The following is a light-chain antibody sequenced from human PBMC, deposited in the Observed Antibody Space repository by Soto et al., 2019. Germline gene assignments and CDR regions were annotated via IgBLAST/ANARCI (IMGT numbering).Light chain of an antibody. Sequence: QSVLTQPPSASGSPGQSVTISCTGTSSDVGAYNYVSWYQQHPGKAPKLMIYEVSKRPSGVPDRFSGSKSGNTASLTVSGLQDEDEADYYCSSYAGTYKLYFLGTGTKVTVL. CDR2: EVS. J-gene: IGLJ1*01. CDR3: SSYAGTYKLYF. V-gene: IGLV2-8*01. CDR1: SSDVGAYNY.